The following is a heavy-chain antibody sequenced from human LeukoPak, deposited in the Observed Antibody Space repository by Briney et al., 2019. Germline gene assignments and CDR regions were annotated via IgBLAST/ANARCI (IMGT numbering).Heavy chain of an antibody. V-gene: IGHV3-7*05. CDR2: IDQSGGRN. CDR1: GFTFSRFW. D-gene: IGHD3-16*01. J-gene: IGHJ3*02. Sequence: PGGSLRLSCAASGFTFSRFWMNWVRQAPRRGLEWVANIDQSGGRNNYVDSVKGRFTISRDNAKNSLFLEMSSLRADDTAVYFCARDVEGGTFDIWGQGTTVTVSS. CDR3: ARDVEGGTFDI.